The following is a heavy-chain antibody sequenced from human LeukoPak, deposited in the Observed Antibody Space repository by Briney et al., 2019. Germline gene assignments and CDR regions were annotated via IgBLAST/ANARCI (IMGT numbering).Heavy chain of an antibody. J-gene: IGHJ4*02. D-gene: IGHD5-18*01. CDR2: ISDSGGAT. CDR1: GFTFSTYA. Sequence: PGGSLRLSCAASGFTFSTYAMNWVRQAPGQGLEWVSTISDSGGATYYADSVRGRFTVSRDNSKNTVFLQMNSLRAGDTAIYFCAKGFAVLPARAYFDSWGQGTLVTVSS. V-gene: IGHV3-23*01. CDR3: AKGFAVLPARAYFDS.